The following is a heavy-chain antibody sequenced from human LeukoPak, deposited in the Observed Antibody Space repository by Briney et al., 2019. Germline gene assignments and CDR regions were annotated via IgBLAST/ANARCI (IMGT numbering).Heavy chain of an antibody. J-gene: IGHJ6*03. CDR3: AREGGGTTVSPWYYYYYMDV. D-gene: IGHD4-17*01. V-gene: IGHV3-21*01. Sequence: PGGSLRLSCAASGFTFSSYSKNWVRQAPGKGLEWVSSISSSSSYIYYADSVKGRFTIPRDNAKNSLYLQMNSLRAEDTAVYYCAREGGGTTVSPWYYYYYMDVWGKGTTVTVSS. CDR2: ISSSSSYI. CDR1: GFTFSSYS.